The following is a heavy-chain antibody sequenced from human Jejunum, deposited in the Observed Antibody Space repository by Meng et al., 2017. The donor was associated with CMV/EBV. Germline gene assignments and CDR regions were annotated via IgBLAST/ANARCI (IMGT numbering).Heavy chain of an antibody. CDR3: AIYYFHSSGYSNWFDP. D-gene: IGHD3-22*01. CDR2: IHHSGTT. Sequence: SIRHGACYWPWLRQPPGKSLEWIGYIHHSGTTYSNPSLKSRTTISVDKSQDQFSLKLSSVTAADTAVYYCAIYYFHSSGYSNWFDPWGQGTLVTVSS. J-gene: IGHJ5*02. CDR1: SIRHGACY. V-gene: IGHV4-30-4*08.